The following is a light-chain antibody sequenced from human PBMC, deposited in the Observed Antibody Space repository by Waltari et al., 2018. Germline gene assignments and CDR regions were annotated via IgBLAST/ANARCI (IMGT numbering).Light chain of an antibody. CDR3: QQYGSSPWT. V-gene: IGKV3-20*01. CDR1: QSVSSSY. J-gene: IGKJ1*01. Sequence: IVFTQSPGTLSLSPGEIATLSCRASQSVSSSYLAWYQQTPGQAPRLLIYGASSRATGIPDRFSGSGSGTDFTLTISRLEPEDFAVYYCQQYGSSPWTFGQGTKVEIK. CDR2: GAS.